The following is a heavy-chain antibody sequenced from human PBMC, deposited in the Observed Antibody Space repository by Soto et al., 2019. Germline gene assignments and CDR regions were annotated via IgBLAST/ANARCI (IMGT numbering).Heavy chain of an antibody. V-gene: IGHV3-48*03. CDR2: ISTTGTT. Sequence: EVQLAESGGGLVQPGGSLRLSCAASGFSFSNYEMNWVRQAPGKGLEWVSFISTTGTTYYADSVKGRFTFSRDNVKNSLSLQMNSLRAEDTAVYYCARGYSVGYGFDYWGQGTLVTVSS. CDR1: GFSFSNYE. J-gene: IGHJ4*02. D-gene: IGHD5-12*01. CDR3: ARGYSVGYGFDY.